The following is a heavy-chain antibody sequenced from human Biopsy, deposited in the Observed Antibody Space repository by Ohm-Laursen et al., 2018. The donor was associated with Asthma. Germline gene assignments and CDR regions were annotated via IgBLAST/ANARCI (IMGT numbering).Heavy chain of an antibody. J-gene: IGHJ1*01. CDR3: ARTFHFWSPYHAEHYQL. CDR2: IKHDGSEK. V-gene: IGHV3-7*01. CDR1: GFTFGDYW. Sequence: GSLRLSCSASGFTFGDYWMSWVRQAPGKGLEWVANIKHDGSEKNHVDSLKGRFTISRDNAKNSLYLQMNSLRAEDTAVYYCARTFHFWSPYHAEHYQLWGQGTLVTVPS. D-gene: IGHD3-3*02.